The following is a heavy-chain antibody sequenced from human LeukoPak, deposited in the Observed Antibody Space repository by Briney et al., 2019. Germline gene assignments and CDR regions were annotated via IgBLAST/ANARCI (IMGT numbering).Heavy chain of an antibody. J-gene: IGHJ3*01. CDR1: GDSTSSSTYY. CDR3: ARQRDYADYLDAFDV. D-gene: IGHD4-17*01. CDR2: IYDSGTT. Sequence: SETLSLTCTVSGDSTSSSTYYWDWIRQAPGKGLEWIGNIYDSGTTHYNPSLKSRVTISGDTSKNQFSLKLTSVTAADTAIYYCARQRDYADYLDAFDVWGQGTMVTVSS. V-gene: IGHV4-39*01.